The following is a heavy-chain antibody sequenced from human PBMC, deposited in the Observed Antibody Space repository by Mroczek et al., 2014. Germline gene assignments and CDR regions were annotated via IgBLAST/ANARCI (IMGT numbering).Heavy chain of an antibody. CDR2: IIPIFGTA. V-gene: IGHV1-69*12. CDR3: AREGSTIFGVVTHYYYYYMDV. D-gene: IGHD3-3*01. Sequence: QVQLVQSGAEVKKPGSSVKVSCKASGGTFSSYAISWVRQAPGQGLEWMGGIIPIFGTANYAQKFQGRVTITADESTSTAYMELSSLRSEDTAVYYCAREGSTIFGVVTHYYYYYMDVWGKGTTVTVSS. J-gene: IGHJ6*03. CDR1: GGTFSSYA.